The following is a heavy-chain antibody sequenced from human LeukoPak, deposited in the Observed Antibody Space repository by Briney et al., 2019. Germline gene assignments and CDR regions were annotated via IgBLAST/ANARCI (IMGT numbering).Heavy chain of an antibody. CDR2: IYSSGST. Sequence: SETLSLTCTVSAGSISSYYWSWIRQPPGKGLEWIRYIYSSGSTNYNPSLKSRVTISVDTSKNQFSLKLSSVTAADTAVYYCARVDEGGYYYYGMDVWGQGTTVTVSS. J-gene: IGHJ6*02. V-gene: IGHV4-59*01. CDR1: AGSISSYY. D-gene: IGHD3-16*01. CDR3: ARVDEGGYYYYGMDV.